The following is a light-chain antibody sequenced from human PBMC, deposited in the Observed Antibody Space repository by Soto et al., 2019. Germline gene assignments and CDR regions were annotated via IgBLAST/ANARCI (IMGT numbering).Light chain of an antibody. CDR2: GVS. CDR1: QSVRTTS. J-gene: IGKJ1*01. V-gene: IGKV3-20*01. CDR3: QQYGRSLMWT. Sequence: EIVLTQSPGTLSLSPGERATLSCRATQSVRTTSLAWYQQRPGQAPRLLIYGVSSRATGIPDRFSGSGSGTDFILTISKLEPEDFGVYYCQQYGRSLMWTFGKGTKVEIK.